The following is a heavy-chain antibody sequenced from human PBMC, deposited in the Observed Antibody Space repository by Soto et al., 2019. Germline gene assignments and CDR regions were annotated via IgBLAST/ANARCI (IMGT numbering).Heavy chain of an antibody. CDR1: GGSISCYY. CDR3: AGTLVGASSYFDY. J-gene: IGHJ4*02. V-gene: IGHV4-59*01. Sequence: SETLSLTCTASGGSISCYYWSWLRQPPGKGLEWIGYIYYTGSTNYNPSLKSRVTISVDTSKNQFSLNLISVTAADTAVYYCAGTLVGASSYFDYWGQGTQVTVSS. CDR2: IYYTGST. D-gene: IGHD1-26*01.